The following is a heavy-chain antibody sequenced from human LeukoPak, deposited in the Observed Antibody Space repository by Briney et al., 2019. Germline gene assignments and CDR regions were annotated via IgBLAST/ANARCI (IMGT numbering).Heavy chain of an antibody. CDR3: AREASLYCSGDNCYWAFDL. CDR1: GFTFSSYW. D-gene: IGHD2-15*01. J-gene: IGHJ5*02. CDR2: IKQDGSEK. Sequence: GGSLRLSCAASGFTFSSYWMSWIRQAPGKGLEWVANIKQDGSEKYYVGSVKGRFTISRDNAKNSLYLQMNSLRAEDTAVYYCAREASLYCSGDNCYWAFDLWGQGTLVTVSS. V-gene: IGHV3-7*01.